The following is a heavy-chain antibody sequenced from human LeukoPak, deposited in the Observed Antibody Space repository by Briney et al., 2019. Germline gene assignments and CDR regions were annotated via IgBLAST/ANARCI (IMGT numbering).Heavy chain of an antibody. CDR2: IKQDGSEK. CDR3: ARAPHKTQRWLQGFDY. Sequence: PGGSLRLSCAASGLTFSSYWMSWVRQAPGKGLEWVANIKQDGSEKYYVDSVKGRFTISRDNAKNSLYLQMNSLRAEDTAVYYCARAPHKTQRWLQGFDYWGQGTLVTVSS. J-gene: IGHJ4*02. CDR1: GLTFSSYW. D-gene: IGHD5-24*01. V-gene: IGHV3-7*01.